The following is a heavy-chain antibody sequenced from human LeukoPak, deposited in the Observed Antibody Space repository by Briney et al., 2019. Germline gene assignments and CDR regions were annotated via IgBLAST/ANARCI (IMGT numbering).Heavy chain of an antibody. Sequence: PGGSLRLSCAASGFTFDDYAMHWVRQAPGKGLEWVSGISWNSGSIGYADSVKGRFTISRDNAKNLLYLQMNSLRAEDTAVYYCARVQSVAAAWFDPWGQGTLVTVSS. CDR1: GFTFDDYA. J-gene: IGHJ5*02. CDR2: ISWNSGSI. CDR3: ARVQSVAAAWFDP. D-gene: IGHD6-13*01. V-gene: IGHV3-9*01.